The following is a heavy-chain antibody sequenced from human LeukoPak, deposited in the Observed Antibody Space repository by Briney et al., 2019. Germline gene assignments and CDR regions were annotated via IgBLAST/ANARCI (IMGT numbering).Heavy chain of an antibody. CDR3: ARGPYSDYVWGSYRHPPYNYYSSTDV. Sequence: GGSVKVSCAASGCTFSSYGMNWVRQAPGQGLEWVGWIIPIFGNANYAHKLQGRFTITADEATSTAYMELSSLRSEDTAVYYCARGPYSDYVWGSYRHPPYNYYSSTDVWGKGTTVTVSS. D-gene: IGHD3-16*02. CDR1: GCTFSSYG. J-gene: IGHJ6*03. V-gene: IGHV1-69*01. CDR2: IIPIFGNA.